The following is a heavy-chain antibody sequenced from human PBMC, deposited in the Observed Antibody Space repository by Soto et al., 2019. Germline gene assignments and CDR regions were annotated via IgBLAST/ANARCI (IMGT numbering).Heavy chain of an antibody. V-gene: IGHV1-24*01. CDR1: GYRLNELC. D-gene: IGHD3-10*01. CDR2: FDPEEGKM. J-gene: IGHJ1*01. Sequence: VKVSCTVSGYRLNELCMHWVRQPPGKGLEWIGGFDPEEGKMIYAQNFQGRVTMTEDTSTDTAYMELNSLTSEDTAIYYCATDLGVALAPLSILYFQQWGQGTVVTVSS. CDR3: ATDLGVALAPLSILYFQQ.